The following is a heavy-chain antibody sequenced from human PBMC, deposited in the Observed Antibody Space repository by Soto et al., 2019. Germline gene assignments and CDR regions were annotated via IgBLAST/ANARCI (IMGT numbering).Heavy chain of an antibody. CDR3: AKDRFYYDSSAYYYDAFDI. J-gene: IGHJ3*02. CDR1: GFTFSSYG. Sequence: GGSLRLSCAASGFTFSSYGMHWVRQAPGKGLEWVSAISGSGGSTYYADSVKGRFTISRDNSKNTLYLQMSSLRAEDTALYYCAKDRFYYDSSAYYYDAFDIWGQGTMVTVSS. D-gene: IGHD3-22*01. CDR2: ISGSGGST. V-gene: IGHV3-23*01.